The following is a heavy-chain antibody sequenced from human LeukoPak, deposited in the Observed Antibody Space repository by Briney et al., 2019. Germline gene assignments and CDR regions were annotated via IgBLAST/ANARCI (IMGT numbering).Heavy chain of an antibody. V-gene: IGHV4-31*03. J-gene: IGHJ4*02. Sequence: SETLPLTCTVSGGSISSGGYYWSWIRQHPGKGLEWIGYIYYSGSTYYNPSLKSRVTISVDTSKNQFSLKLSSVTAADTAVYYCARVARSTYYYDSSGAIDWGQGTLVTVSS. CDR3: ARVARSTYYYDSSGAID. CDR1: GGSISSGGYY. D-gene: IGHD3-22*01. CDR2: IYYSGST.